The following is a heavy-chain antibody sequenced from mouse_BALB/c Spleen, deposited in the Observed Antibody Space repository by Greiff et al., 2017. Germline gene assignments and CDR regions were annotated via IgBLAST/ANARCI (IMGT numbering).Heavy chain of an antibody. CDR1: GYSFTGYN. V-gene: IGHV1-39*01. Sequence: EVKLVESGPELEKPGASVKISCKASGYSFTGYNMNWVKQSNGKSLEWIGNIDPYYGGTSYNQKFKGKATLTVDKSSSTAYMQLKSLTSEDSAVYYCARTDGYYRDYAMDYWGQGTSVTVSS. J-gene: IGHJ4*01. D-gene: IGHD2-3*01. CDR3: ARTDGYYRDYAMDY. CDR2: IDPYYGGT.